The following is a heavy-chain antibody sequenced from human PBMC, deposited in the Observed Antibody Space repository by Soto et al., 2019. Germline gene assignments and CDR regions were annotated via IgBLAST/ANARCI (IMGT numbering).Heavy chain of an antibody. CDR2: IYYSGST. J-gene: IGHJ6*02. V-gene: IGHV4-61*05. CDR1: GGTISSSGCH. CDR3: ARWAGVVIRGIGYYGMDV. Sequence: SETLSLTCTVSGGTISSSGCHWVRIRQPPGKGLEWIGYIYYSGSTNYNPSLKSRVTISVDTSKNQFSLKLSSVTAADTAVYYCARWAGVVIRGIGYYGMDVWGQGTTVTVSS. D-gene: IGHD3-3*01.